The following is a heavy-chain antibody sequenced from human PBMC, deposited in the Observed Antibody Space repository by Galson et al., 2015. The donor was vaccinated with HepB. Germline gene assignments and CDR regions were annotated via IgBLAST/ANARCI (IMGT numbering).Heavy chain of an antibody. CDR2: ISGSSSYT. J-gene: IGHJ4*02. CDR1: GFSFSDYY. V-gene: IGHV3-11*06. D-gene: IGHD6-19*01. CDR3: ARDLGFAGIGVAGSFDH. Sequence: SLRLSCAGSGFSFSDYYMSWVRQAPGKGLEWISYISGSSSYTNYADSVKGRFTISRDNAKKSLFLQMNSLRAEDTAVYYCARDLGFAGIGVAGSFDHWGQGTLVPVSS.